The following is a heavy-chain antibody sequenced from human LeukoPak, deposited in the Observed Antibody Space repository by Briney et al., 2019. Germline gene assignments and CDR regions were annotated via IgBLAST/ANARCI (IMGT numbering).Heavy chain of an antibody. CDR2: LDYSGAT. CDR3: ARGSGSLYYYYYMDV. Sequence: SETLSLTCTVSGGSITDYFWTWVRQPPGMGLEYIGYLDYSGATNYNPSLKSRLTISEDTPKNQFSLRLSSVTAADTALYYCARGSGSLYYYYYMDVWGKGTTVTVSS. D-gene: IGHD1-26*01. J-gene: IGHJ6*03. V-gene: IGHV4-59*01. CDR1: GGSITDYF.